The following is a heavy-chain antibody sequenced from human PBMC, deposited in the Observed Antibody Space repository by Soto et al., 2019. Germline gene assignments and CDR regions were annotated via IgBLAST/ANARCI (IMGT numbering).Heavy chain of an antibody. D-gene: IGHD2-2*02. V-gene: IGHV3-73*01. J-gene: IGHJ6*02. CDR1: GFTFSGYA. Sequence: GGSLRLSCAASGFTFSGYAMHWVRQASGKGLEWVGRIRSKANSYETAYAASVKGRFTISRDDSKNTAYLQMNSLKTEDTAVYYCTSGGGRVVVVAADIGSYYYGMDVWGQGTTVTVSS. CDR3: TSGGGRVVVVAADIGSYYYGMDV. CDR2: IRSKANSYET.